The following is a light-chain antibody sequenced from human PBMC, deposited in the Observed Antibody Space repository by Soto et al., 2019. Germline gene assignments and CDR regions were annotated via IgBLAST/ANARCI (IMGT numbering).Light chain of an antibody. V-gene: IGLV2-14*01. J-gene: IGLJ1*01. Sequence: QSALTQPASVSGSPGQSITISCTGTSSDIGGDYDYVSWYQQHPGKAPKLLIYKVSNRPSGVSYRFSASKSGNTASLTISGLQAEDEADYYCSSFTSRRTHVFGTGTKVTVL. CDR3: SSFTSRRTHV. CDR1: SSDIGGDYDY. CDR2: KVS.